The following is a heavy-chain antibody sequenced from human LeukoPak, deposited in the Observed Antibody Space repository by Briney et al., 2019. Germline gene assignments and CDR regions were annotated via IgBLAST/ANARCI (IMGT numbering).Heavy chain of an antibody. V-gene: IGHV3-23*01. CDR2: IFGSGGSP. Sequence: SGGSLGLSCEASGFTFGSHAMYWVRKAPGKGLEWVAGIFGSGGSPHYADPVKGRFTISRDNSRNTVYLQINSLRAEDTAVYYCARDRGAWGDWSGLDVWGQGTTVAVSS. D-gene: IGHD2-21*02. CDR1: GFTFGSHA. CDR3: ARDRGAWGDWSGLDV. J-gene: IGHJ6*02.